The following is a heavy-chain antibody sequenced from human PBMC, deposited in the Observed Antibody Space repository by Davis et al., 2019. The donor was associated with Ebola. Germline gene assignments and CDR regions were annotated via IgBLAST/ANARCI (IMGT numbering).Heavy chain of an antibody. CDR2: IWYDGSNK. J-gene: IGHJ6*02. V-gene: IGHV3-33*01. CDR1: GFTFSSYG. CDR3: ARESAFWSGYRANYYYYGMDV. D-gene: IGHD3-3*01. Sequence: GESLKISCAASGFTFSSYGMHWVRQAPGKGLERVAVIWYDGSNKYYADSVKGRFTISRDNSKNTLYLQMNSRRAEDTAVYYCARESAFWSGYRANYYYYGMDVWGQGTTVTVSS.